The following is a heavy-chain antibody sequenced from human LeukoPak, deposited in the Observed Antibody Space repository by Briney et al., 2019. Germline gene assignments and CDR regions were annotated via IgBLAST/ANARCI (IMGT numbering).Heavy chain of an antibody. CDR3: ARTKAAAGTVFDY. J-gene: IGHJ4*02. Sequence: GGSLRLSCAASGFTFNNYAMSWVRQAPGKGLEWVSYISSSSSTIYYADSVKGRFTISRDNAKNSLYLQMNSLRAEDTAVYYCARTKAAAGTVFDYWGQGTLVTVSS. V-gene: IGHV3-48*04. CDR2: ISSSSSTI. CDR1: GFTFNNYA. D-gene: IGHD6-13*01.